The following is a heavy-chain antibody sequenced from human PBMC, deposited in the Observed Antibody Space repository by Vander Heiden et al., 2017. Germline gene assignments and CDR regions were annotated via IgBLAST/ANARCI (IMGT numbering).Heavy chain of an antibody. D-gene: IGHD2-2*01. V-gene: IGHV3-23*01. CDR1: GFTFSSYA. Sequence: EVQLLESGGGLVQPGGSLRLSCAASGFTFSSYAMSWVRQAPGKGLEWVSAIRGSGGSTYYADSVKGRFTISRDNSKNTLYLQMNSLRAEDTAVYYCAKDGGYCSSTSCYQRGWFDPWGQGTLVTVSS. J-gene: IGHJ5*02. CDR3: AKDGGYCSSTSCYQRGWFDP. CDR2: IRGSGGST.